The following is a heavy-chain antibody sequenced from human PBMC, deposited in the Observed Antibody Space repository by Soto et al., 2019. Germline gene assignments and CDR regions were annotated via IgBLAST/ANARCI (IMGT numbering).Heavy chain of an antibody. CDR1: GLSFSGYD. CDR2: INHSGST. J-gene: IGHJ4*02. V-gene: IGHV4-34*01. CDR3: ARNMWIQFDY. D-gene: IGHD5-12*01. Sequence: PSESLSLTCAVYGLSFSGYDWSWIRQPPGKGLEWIGEINHSGSTNYNPSLNSRVTISVDTSKNQFSLKLSSVTAADTAVYYCARNMWIQFDYWGQGTLVTVSS.